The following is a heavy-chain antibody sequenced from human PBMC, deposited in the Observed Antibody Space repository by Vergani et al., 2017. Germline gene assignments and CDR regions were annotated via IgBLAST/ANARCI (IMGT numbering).Heavy chain of an antibody. Sequence: EVQLVESGGGLVQPGGSLRLSCAASGFTFSSYWMSWVRQAPGKGLEWVANIKQDGSEKYYVDSVKGRFTISRDNAKNSLYLQMNSLRAEDTAVYYCARDRITMVRGESDYWGQGTLVTVSS. CDR1: GFTFSSYW. D-gene: IGHD3-10*01. J-gene: IGHJ4*02. CDR2: IKQDGSEK. V-gene: IGHV3-7*01. CDR3: ARDRITMVRGESDY.